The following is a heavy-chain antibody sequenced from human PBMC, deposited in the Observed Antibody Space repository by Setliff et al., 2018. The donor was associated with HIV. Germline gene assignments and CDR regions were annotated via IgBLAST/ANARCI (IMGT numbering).Heavy chain of an antibody. CDR1: GYTFTNYG. J-gene: IGHJ6*03. Sequence: GASVKVSCKASGYTFTNYGINWVRQAPGQGLEWMGGIIPILGIANYAQRFQGKVTITADKSTSTAYMELTSLRFDDTAMYYCVRGVQSPPHYSYYYMDVWGEGTMVTVSS. D-gene: IGHD3-3*01. V-gene: IGHV1-69*10. CDR2: IIPILGIA. CDR3: VRGVQSPPHYSYYYMDV.